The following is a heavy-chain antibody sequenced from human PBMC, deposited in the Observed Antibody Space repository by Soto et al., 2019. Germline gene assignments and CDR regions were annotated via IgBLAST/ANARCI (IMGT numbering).Heavy chain of an antibody. CDR3: EREYSSSSLWFDP. J-gene: IGHJ5*02. CDR2: ISGSGGST. V-gene: IGHV3-23*01. D-gene: IGHD6-6*01. Sequence: XESLRLSCAASGFTFSSYAMSWVRQAPGKGLEWVSAISGSGGSTYYADSVKGRFTISRDNSKNTLYLQMNSLRAEDTAVYYCEREYSSSSLWFDPWGQGTLVTVPS. CDR1: GFTFSSYA.